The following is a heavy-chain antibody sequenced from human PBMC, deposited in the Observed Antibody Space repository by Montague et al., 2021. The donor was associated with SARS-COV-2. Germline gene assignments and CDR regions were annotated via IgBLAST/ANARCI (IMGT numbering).Heavy chain of an antibody. D-gene: IGHD3-22*01. CDR2: MSYSGSA. Sequence: SETLSLTCTVSGATISSDYWSWIRQSPGKGLEWTGYMSYSGSATYNPSLESRVAISRDTSKNQFSLTLIPATAADTAIYYCARTSDPSNFDSTGYYGAFDVWGQGITVIVSS. V-gene: IGHV4-59*01. J-gene: IGHJ3*01. CDR3: ARTSDPSNFDSTGYYGAFDV. CDR1: GATISSDY.